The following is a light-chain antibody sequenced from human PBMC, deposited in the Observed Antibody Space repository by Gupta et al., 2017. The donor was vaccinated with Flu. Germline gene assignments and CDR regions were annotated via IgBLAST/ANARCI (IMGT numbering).Light chain of an antibody. CDR1: QSVSSNY. J-gene: IGKJ4*01. CDR2: GVA. CDR3: QQYGSSPLT. V-gene: IGKV3-20*01. Sequence: EIVLTQSPGTLSLSPGERATLSCRASQSVSSNYLAWYQQKPGQAPRLLIYGVARRATGIPDRFSGSGSGTDFTLTISRLEPEDFAVYYCQQYGSSPLTFGGGTKVEIK.